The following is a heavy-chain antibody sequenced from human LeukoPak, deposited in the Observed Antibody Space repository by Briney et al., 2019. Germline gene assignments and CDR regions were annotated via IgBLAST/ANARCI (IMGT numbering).Heavy chain of an antibody. Sequence: GRSLRLSCAASGFTFDDYAMHWVRQAPGKGLEWVSGISRNSGSIGYADSVKGRFTISRDNAKNSLYLQMNSLRAEDMALYYCAKALRQSGSYWAPAFDIWGQGTMVTVSS. CDR2: ISRNSGSI. D-gene: IGHD1-26*01. CDR1: GFTFDDYA. V-gene: IGHV3-9*03. CDR3: AKALRQSGSYWAPAFDI. J-gene: IGHJ3*02.